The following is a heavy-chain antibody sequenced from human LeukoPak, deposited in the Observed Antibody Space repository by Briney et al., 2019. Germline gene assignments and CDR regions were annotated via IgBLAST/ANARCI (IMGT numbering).Heavy chain of an antibody. J-gene: IGHJ4*02. CDR2: ISGSGGST. CDR3: AKYLGSGTSFDD. Sequence: GGSLRLSCAASGFTFSSFAMTWVRQAPGKGLEWVSSISGSGGSTYYADSVQGRLTISRDNSKNTLYLQMNSLRAEDTAVYYCAKYLGSGTSFDDWGQGTLVTVSS. D-gene: IGHD3-10*01. V-gene: IGHV3-23*01. CDR1: GFTFSSFA.